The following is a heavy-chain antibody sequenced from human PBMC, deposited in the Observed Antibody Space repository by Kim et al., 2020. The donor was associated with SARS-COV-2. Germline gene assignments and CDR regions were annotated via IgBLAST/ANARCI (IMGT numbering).Heavy chain of an antibody. J-gene: IGHJ4*02. V-gene: IGHV7-4-1*02. CDR2: INTETGSP. CDR3: ARVFWGGVRYFDY. Sequence: ASVKVSCKASGYTFSNHAINWVRQAPGQGLEWMGWINTETGSPTYAQGFTGRFVFSLDTSVSTAYLQISSLEAEDTALYYCARVFWGGVRYFDYWGQGTLVTVSS. CDR1: GYTFSNHA. D-gene: IGHD3-16*01.